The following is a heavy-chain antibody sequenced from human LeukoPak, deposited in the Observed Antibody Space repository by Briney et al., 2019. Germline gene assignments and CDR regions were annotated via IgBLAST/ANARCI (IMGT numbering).Heavy chain of an antibody. D-gene: IGHD1-26*01. J-gene: IGHJ4*02. V-gene: IGHV3-66*01. CDR2: IYTGGST. CDR3: ARVSRMLGTSTLDN. Sequence: PGGSLRLSCAASGFTFSDYYMSWIRQAPGKGLEWVSVIYTGGSTYYADSVKGRFTISRDYSKNTLYLQMNSLRAEDTAVYYCARVSRMLGTSTLDNWGQGTLVTVSS. CDR1: GFTFSDYY.